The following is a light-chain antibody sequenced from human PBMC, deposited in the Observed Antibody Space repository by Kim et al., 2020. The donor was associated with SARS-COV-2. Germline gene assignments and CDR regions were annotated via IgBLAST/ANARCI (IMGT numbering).Light chain of an antibody. J-gene: IGKJ2*01. CDR3: QQYYSTPYT. CDR1: QSVLYSSNNKNY. Sequence: DIVMTQSPDSLAVSLGERATINCKSSQSVLYSSNNKNYLAWYQQKPEQPPKLLIYWASTRESGVPDRFSGSGSGTDFTLTISSLQAEDVAVYYCQQYYSTPYTFGQGTKLEI. CDR2: WAS. V-gene: IGKV4-1*01.